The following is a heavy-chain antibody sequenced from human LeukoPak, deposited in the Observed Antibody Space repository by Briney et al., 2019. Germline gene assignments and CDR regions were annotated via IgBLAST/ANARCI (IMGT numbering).Heavy chain of an antibody. J-gene: IGHJ4*02. CDR1: GFSLSTSGVC. D-gene: IGHD1-26*01. Sequence: SGPTPVNPTQTLTLTCTFSGFSLSTSGVCMSWIRQPPGKALEWLARIDWDDDKYYSTSLKTRLTISKDTSKNQVVLTMTNMDRVDTATYFCARMGCGSYPNYFDYWGQGTLVTVSS. CDR2: IDWDDDK. CDR3: ARMGCGSYPNYFDY. V-gene: IGHV2-70*11.